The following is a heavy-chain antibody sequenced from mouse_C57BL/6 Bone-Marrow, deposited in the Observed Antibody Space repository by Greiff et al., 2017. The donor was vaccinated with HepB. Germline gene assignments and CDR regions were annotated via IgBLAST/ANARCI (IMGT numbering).Heavy chain of an antibody. CDR2: IDPSDSYT. V-gene: IGHV1-69*01. CDR1: GYTFTSYW. CDR3: ARSIYYGNYEIYYAMDY. Sequence: QVQLQQPGAELVMPGASVKLSCKASGYTFTSYWMHWVKQRPGQGLEWIGEIDPSDSYTNYNQKFKGKSTLTVDKSSSTAYMQLSSLTSEDSAVYYCARSIYYGNYEIYYAMDYWGQGTSVTVSS. J-gene: IGHJ4*01. D-gene: IGHD2-1*01.